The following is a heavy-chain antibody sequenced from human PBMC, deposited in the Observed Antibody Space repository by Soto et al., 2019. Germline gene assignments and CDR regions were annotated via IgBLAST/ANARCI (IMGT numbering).Heavy chain of an antibody. CDR1: GGTFSSYT. CDR3: ARRLVVTANAFDI. D-gene: IGHD2-21*02. CDR2: IIPILGIA. Sequence: QVQLVQSGAEVKKHGSSVKVSCKASGGTFSSYTISWVRQAPGQGLEWMGRIIPILGIANYAQKFQGRVTITADKSTSTAYMELSSLRSEDTAVYYCARRLVVTANAFDIWGQGTMVTVSS. V-gene: IGHV1-69*02. J-gene: IGHJ3*02.